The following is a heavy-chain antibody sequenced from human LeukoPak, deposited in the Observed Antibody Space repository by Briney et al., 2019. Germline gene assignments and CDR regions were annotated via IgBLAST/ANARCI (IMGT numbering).Heavy chain of an antibody. CDR2: FDPEDGET. CDR3: ATADYDILTGYYFKDAFDI. D-gene: IGHD3-9*01. CDR1: GYTLTELS. V-gene: IGHV1-24*01. Sequence: ASVKVSCKVSGYTLTELSMHWVRQAPGKGLEWMGGFDPEDGETIYAQKFQGRVTMTADTSTDTAYMELSSLRSEDTAVYYCATADYDILTGYYFKDAFDIWGQGTMVTVSS. J-gene: IGHJ3*02.